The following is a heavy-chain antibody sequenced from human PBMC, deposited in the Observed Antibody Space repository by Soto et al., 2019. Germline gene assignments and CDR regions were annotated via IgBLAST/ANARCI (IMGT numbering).Heavy chain of an antibody. CDR1: GFTFSSYG. CDR3: AREVIVRWFGGLGVRYYGMDV. CDR2: IWYDGSNK. J-gene: IGHJ6*02. V-gene: IGHV3-33*01. D-gene: IGHD3-10*01. Sequence: QVQLVESGGGVVQPGRSLRLSCAASGFTFSSYGMHWVRQAPGKGLEWVAVIWYDGSNKYYADSVKGRFTISRDNSKNTLYLQMNSLRAEDTAVYYCAREVIVRWFGGLGVRYYGMDVWGQGTTVTVSS.